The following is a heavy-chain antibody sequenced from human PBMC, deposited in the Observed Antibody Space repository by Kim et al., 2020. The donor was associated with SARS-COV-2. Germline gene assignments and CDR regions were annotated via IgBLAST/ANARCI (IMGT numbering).Heavy chain of an antibody. J-gene: IGHJ4*02. D-gene: IGHD5-18*01. Sequence: GGSLRLSCAASGFTFSSYAMSWVRQAPGKGLEWVSAISGSGGSTYYADSVKGRFTISRDNSKNTLYLQMNSLRAEDTAVHYCAKGGAVAMVIVGSFDYWGQGTLVTVSS. CDR3: AKGGAVAMVIVGSFDY. CDR1: GFTFSSYA. V-gene: IGHV3-23*01. CDR2: ISGSGGST.